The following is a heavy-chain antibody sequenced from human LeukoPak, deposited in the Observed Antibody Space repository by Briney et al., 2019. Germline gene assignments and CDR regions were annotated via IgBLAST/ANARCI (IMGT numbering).Heavy chain of an antibody. CDR3: AKDLAESGSYSFDY. CDR1: GFTFSSYA. V-gene: IGHV3-23*01. D-gene: IGHD1-26*01. Sequence: GGSLRLSCAASGFTFSSYAMRWVRQAPGKGLEWVSGITGSGGSTYYADSVKGRFTISRDNSKNTLYLQMNSLRAEDTAVYYCAKDLAESGSYSFDYWGQGTLVTVSS. CDR2: ITGSGGST. J-gene: IGHJ4*02.